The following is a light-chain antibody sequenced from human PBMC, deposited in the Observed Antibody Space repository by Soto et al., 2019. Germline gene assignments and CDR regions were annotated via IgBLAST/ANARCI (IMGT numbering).Light chain of an antibody. CDR3: QQYFSTPFT. J-gene: IGKJ2*01. CDR1: QNVLYSSNTENY. Sequence: DIVMTQSPDSLAVSLGERATINCKSSQNVLYSSNTENYLAWYQQKPRQPPKLLIYWASTRESGVPDRFSGSGSGTDFTLTISSLQAEDVAVYYCQQYFSTPFTFGQGTKLEIK. V-gene: IGKV4-1*01. CDR2: WAS.